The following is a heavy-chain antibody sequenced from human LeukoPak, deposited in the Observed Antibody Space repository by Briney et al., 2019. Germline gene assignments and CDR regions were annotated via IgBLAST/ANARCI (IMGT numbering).Heavy chain of an antibody. CDR3: ARRIAARNSPFDY. J-gene: IGHJ4*02. CDR1: GFTVSSNY. D-gene: IGHD6-6*01. CDR2: IYSGGST. Sequence: GGSLRLSCAASGFTVSSNYMSWVRQAPGKRLEWVSVIYSGGSTYYADSVKGRFTISRDNSKNTLYLQMNSLRAEDTAVYYCARRIAARNSPFDYWGQGTLVTVSS. V-gene: IGHV3-53*01.